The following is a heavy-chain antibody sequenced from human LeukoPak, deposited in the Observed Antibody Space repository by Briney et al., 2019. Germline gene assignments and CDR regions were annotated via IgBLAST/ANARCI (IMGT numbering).Heavy chain of an antibody. CDR3: ATAHSSRAFDP. CDR2: FDPEDGET. Sequence: GASVKVSCKTSGYTFTNYGISWVRQAPGQGLEWMGGFDPEDGETIYAQKFQGRVTMTEDTSTDTAYMELSSLRSEDTAVYYCATAHSSRAFDPWGQGTLVTVSS. V-gene: IGHV1-24*01. CDR1: GYTFTNYG. J-gene: IGHJ5*02.